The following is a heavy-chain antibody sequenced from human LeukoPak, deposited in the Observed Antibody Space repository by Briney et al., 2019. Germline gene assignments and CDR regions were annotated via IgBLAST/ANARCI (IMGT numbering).Heavy chain of an antibody. CDR2: ISYDGSNK. V-gene: IGHV3-30*03. D-gene: IGHD5-24*01. CDR1: GFTFSSYG. CDR3: ARVLGLRDGYTDY. J-gene: IGHJ4*02. Sequence: GGSLRLSCAASGFTFSSYGMHWVRQAPGKGLEWVAVISYDGSNKYYADSVKGRFTISRDNSKNTLYLQMNSLRAEDTAVYYCARVLGLRDGYTDYWGQGTLVTVSS.